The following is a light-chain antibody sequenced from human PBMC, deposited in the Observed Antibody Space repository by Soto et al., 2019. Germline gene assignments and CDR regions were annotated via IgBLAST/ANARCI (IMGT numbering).Light chain of an antibody. J-gene: IGLJ1*01. V-gene: IGLV1-51*01. CDR1: SSNIGNNY. Sequence: QSVRTQPPSVSAAPGQKVTISCSGSSSNIGNNYVSWYQQLPATAPNLLIYDNNKRPSGIPDRFSGSKSGTSATLGITGLQTGDEADYYCGTWDSSMSLFVFGTGTKVTLL. CDR2: DNN. CDR3: GTWDSSMSLFV.